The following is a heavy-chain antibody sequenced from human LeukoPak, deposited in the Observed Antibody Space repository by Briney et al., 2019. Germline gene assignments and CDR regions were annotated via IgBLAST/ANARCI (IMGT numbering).Heavy chain of an antibody. V-gene: IGHV3-23*01. J-gene: IGHJ4*02. CDR3: AKESTCSSTSCYNLDY. D-gene: IGHD2-2*02. CDR1: GFTFSSYS. Sequence: GGSLRLSCAASGFTFSSYSMNWVRQAPGKGLEWVSAISGSGGSTYYADSVKGRFTISRDNSKNTLYLQMNSLRAEDTAVYYCAKESTCSSTSCYNLDYWGQGTLVTVSS. CDR2: ISGSGGST.